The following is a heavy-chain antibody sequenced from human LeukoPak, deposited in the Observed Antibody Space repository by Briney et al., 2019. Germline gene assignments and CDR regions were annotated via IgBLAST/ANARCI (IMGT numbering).Heavy chain of an antibody. Sequence: PSETLSLTCTVSGGPISSSSYYWGWIRQPPGKGLEWIGSIYYSGSTYYNPSLKSRVTISVDTSKNQFSLKLSSVTAADTAVYYCARHPSFDYFDYWGQGTLVTVSS. V-gene: IGHV4-39*01. J-gene: IGHJ4*02. CDR3: ARHPSFDYFDY. CDR2: IYYSGST. CDR1: GGPISSSSYY.